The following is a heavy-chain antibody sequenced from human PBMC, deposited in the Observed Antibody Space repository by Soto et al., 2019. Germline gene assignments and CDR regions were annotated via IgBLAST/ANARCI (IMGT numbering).Heavy chain of an antibody. D-gene: IGHD2-21*01. Sequence: EVQLVESGGGLVQPGGSLRLSCAASGFTFSIYWMHWVRQAPGKGLVWVSRMNMDGSRTSYADFAKGRFTISRDDAKSTVYLQMSNLRAEDTAVYYCVSWDGDRYDGHGYLGRHWGQGTLVTVSS. CDR3: VSWDGDRYDGHGYLGRH. CDR1: GFTFSIYW. CDR2: MNMDGSRT. J-gene: IGHJ4*02. V-gene: IGHV3-74*01.